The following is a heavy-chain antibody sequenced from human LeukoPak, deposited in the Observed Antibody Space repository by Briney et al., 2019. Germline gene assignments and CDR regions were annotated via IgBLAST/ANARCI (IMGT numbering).Heavy chain of an antibody. D-gene: IGHD3-16*01. Sequence: PGGSLRLSCAAYGFTFSTYWMSWVRRAPGKGLEWVANIKQDGSEKYYVDSVKGRFTISRDNAKNSLYLQLNSLRAEDTAVYYCASHNYGGYFDYWGQGTLVTVSS. J-gene: IGHJ4*02. CDR2: IKQDGSEK. CDR3: ASHNYGGYFDY. CDR1: GFTFSTYW. V-gene: IGHV3-7*01.